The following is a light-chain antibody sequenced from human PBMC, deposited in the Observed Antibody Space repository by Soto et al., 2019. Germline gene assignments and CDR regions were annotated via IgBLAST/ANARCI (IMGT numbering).Light chain of an antibody. Sequence: EIVMTQSPATLSVSPGERATLSCRASQSVSNILAWYQQKPGQAPRLLIYGASTRATGIPARFSGSGSGTEFTLTISSLQSEDFAVYYCQQYDNWPPFTFGPGTKVDIK. CDR2: GAS. CDR1: QSVSNI. V-gene: IGKV3-15*01. J-gene: IGKJ3*01. CDR3: QQYDNWPPFT.